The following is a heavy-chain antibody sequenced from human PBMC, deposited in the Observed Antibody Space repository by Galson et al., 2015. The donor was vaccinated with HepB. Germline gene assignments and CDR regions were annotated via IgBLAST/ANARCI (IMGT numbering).Heavy chain of an antibody. D-gene: IGHD2-2*01. CDR1: GGSISSYY. V-gene: IGHV4-59*01. CDR3: ARGLGVVVPAAMPKGWFDP. CDR2: IYYSGST. J-gene: IGHJ5*02. Sequence: ETLSLTCTVSGGSISSYYWSWIRQPPGKGLEWIGYIYYSGSTNYNPSLKSRVTISVDTSKNQFSLKLSSVTAADTAVYYCARGLGVVVPAAMPKGWFDPWGQGTLVTVSS.